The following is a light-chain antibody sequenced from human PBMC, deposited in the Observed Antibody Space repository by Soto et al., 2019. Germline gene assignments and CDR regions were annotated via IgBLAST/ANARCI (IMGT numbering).Light chain of an antibody. Sequence: DIQMTQSPSSLSASVGDRFAITCLASQDISNFLNWYQQTPGKAPKLLISAASRLQSGAPSRFSGSGSGTDFTLIIGSLQPADFATYYCQQTYSSPPTFGQGTKVDIK. V-gene: IGKV1-39*01. CDR1: QDISNF. CDR3: QQTYSSPPT. J-gene: IGKJ1*01. CDR2: AAS.